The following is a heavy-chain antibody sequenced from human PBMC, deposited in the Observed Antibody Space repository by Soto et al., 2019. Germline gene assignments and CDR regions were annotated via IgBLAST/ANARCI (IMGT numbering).Heavy chain of an antibody. D-gene: IGHD2-21*01. CDR3: ARLIGLGPFDY. Sequence: QVQLQESGPGLVKPSETLSLTCSVSSGSITSHYWSWIRQPPGKRLEWIGYTSYRGTTNYNPSLRSRDTFSLDMSMSQFSLNLSSVTAADTAVYFCARLIGLGPFDYWGQGSLVTVSS. CDR2: TSYRGTT. J-gene: IGHJ4*02. V-gene: IGHV4-59*11. CDR1: SGSITSHY.